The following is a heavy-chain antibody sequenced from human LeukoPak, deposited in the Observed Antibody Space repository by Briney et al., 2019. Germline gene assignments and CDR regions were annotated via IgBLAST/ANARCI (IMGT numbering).Heavy chain of an antibody. J-gene: IGHJ4*02. V-gene: IGHV3-21*01. Sequence: RAGGPLRLSCAASGFTFSSYSMNWVRQAPGKGLEWVSSISSSSSYIYYADSVKGRFTISRDNAKNSLYLQMNSLRAEDTAVYYCARDGRIAVYGFDYWGQGTLVTVSS. CDR1: GFTFSSYS. CDR2: ISSSSSYI. CDR3: ARDGRIAVYGFDY. D-gene: IGHD2-21*01.